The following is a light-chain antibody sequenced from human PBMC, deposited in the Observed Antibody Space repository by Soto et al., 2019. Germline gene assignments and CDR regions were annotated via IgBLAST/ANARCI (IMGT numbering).Light chain of an antibody. V-gene: IGKV3-15*01. CDR1: QSVSSN. CDR3: QQYNNWPRT. Sequence: VMTQSPATLSVSPGERAALSCRASQSVSSNLAWYQQKPGQAPRLLIYDASTRATAVPARFTASGSGTEFTLTISSLQSEDFAVYYGQQYNNWPRTFGQGTKVEIK. J-gene: IGKJ1*01. CDR2: DAS.